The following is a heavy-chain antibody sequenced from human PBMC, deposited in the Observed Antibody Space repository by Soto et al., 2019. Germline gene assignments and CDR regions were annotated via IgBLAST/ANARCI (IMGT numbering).Heavy chain of an antibody. CDR3: ARDYYGEYVGWFDP. CDR2: IWYDGSNK. Sequence: QVQLVECGGGVVQPGRSLRLSYAASEFSFSSYGMHWVCQAPGKGVEWVAVIWYDGSNKYYADSVKGRFTISRDNSKNTLYLQMNSLRAEDTAVYYCARDYYGEYVGWFDPWRQGTLVTVSS. D-gene: IGHD4-17*01. J-gene: IGHJ5*02. V-gene: IGHV3-33*01. CDR1: EFSFSSYG.